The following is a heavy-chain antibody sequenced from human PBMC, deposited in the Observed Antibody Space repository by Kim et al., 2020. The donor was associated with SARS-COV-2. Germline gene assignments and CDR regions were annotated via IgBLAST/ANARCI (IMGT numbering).Heavy chain of an antibody. CDR2: IYYSGST. CDR1: GGSISSSSYY. Sequence: SETLSLTCTVSGGSISSSSYYWGWIRQPPGKGLEWIGSIYYSGSTYYNPSLKSRVTISVDTSKHQFSLKLSSVTAADTAVYYCARQPHLRYFDWLLYFDYWGQGTLVTVSS. J-gene: IGHJ4*02. D-gene: IGHD3-9*01. V-gene: IGHV4-39*01. CDR3: ARQPHLRYFDWLLYFDY.